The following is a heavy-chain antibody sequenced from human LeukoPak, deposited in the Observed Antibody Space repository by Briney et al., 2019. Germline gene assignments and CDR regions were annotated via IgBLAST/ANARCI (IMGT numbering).Heavy chain of an antibody. CDR1: GFTFSGSA. Sequence: GGSLKLSCAASGFTFSGSAMHWVRQASGKGLEWVGRIRSKANSYATAYAASVKGRFTISGDDSKNTAYLQMNSLKTEDTAVYYCTRHGYSGYDVDYWGQGTLVTVSS. D-gene: IGHD5-12*01. J-gene: IGHJ4*02. V-gene: IGHV3-73*01. CDR2: IRSKANSYAT. CDR3: TRHGYSGYDVDY.